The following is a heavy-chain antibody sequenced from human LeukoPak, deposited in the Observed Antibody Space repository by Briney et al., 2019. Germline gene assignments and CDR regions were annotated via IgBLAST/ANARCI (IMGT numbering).Heavy chain of an antibody. V-gene: IGHV3-33*08. D-gene: IGHD5-12*01. CDR3: ARVGIVVTSPLPYYYYYGMDV. CDR2: IWYDGSDK. J-gene: IGHJ6*02. Sequence: GGSLRLSCAASGFTFSSYTMNWVRQAPGKGLEWVAVIWYDGSDKYYADSVKGRFTISRDNSKNTLYLQMNSLRVEDTAVYYCARVGIVVTSPLPYYYYYGMDVWGQGTTVTVSS. CDR1: GFTFSSYT.